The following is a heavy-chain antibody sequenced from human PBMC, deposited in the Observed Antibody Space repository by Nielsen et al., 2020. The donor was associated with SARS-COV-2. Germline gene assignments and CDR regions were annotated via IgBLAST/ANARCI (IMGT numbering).Heavy chain of an antibody. CDR2: IHPGNSET. J-gene: IGHJ6*02. Sequence: GGSLRLSCKGSGYSFSSYWIAWVRQMPGKGLEWRGIIHPGNSETRYSPSFQGQVTIPAAKPTSTAYLQWSSLKASDTAMYYCGRHLSVVHKGLEIWGQGTTVTVSS. CDR3: GRHLSVVHKGLEI. D-gene: IGHD1-1*01. CDR1: GYSFSSYW. V-gene: IGHV5-51*01.